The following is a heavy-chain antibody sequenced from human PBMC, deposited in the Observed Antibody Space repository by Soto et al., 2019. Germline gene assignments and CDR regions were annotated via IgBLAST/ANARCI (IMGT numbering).Heavy chain of an antibody. Sequence: GASVKVSCKASGYTLNTYYMHWVRQAPGQGPEWMGIINPRGGSTTYAQNFQDRVTMTRDTSSSTVYMELSSLRSEDTAVYYCAKYVVVAAQTHAFDIWGQGTMVTVSS. V-gene: IGHV1-46*02. J-gene: IGHJ3*02. CDR1: GYTLNTYY. CDR2: INPRGGST. D-gene: IGHD2-2*01. CDR3: AKYVVVAAQTHAFDI.